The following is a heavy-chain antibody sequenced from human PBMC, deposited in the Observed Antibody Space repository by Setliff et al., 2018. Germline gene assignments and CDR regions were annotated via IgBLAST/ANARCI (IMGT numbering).Heavy chain of an antibody. CDR3: ARDAGGDYDN. V-gene: IGHV3-30*14. Sequence: PGGSLRLSCAASGFTFGPYTMHWVRQAPGKGLEWVAVISSDGRNENYADSVKGRFTIYRDNSKNTLYLQMNSLRLEDTAIYYCARDAGGDYDNWGQGTLVTVSS. J-gene: IGHJ4*02. D-gene: IGHD2-21*02. CDR1: GFTFGPYT. CDR2: ISSDGRNE.